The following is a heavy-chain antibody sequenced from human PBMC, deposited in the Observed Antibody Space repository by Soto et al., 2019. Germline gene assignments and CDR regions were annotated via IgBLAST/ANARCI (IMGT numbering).Heavy chain of an antibody. CDR2: INAGNGKT. Sequence: QVQLVQTGAEVKKPGASVKVSCKASGYTFNSYVLHWVRQAPGQRLEWMGWINAGNGKTKYSQKLQGRLTFARDTFASTAYMELSSLRSEDTAVYYCARDNVGGELRKGKLEYWGQGTLVTVSS. CDR1: GYTFNSYV. D-gene: IGHD1-26*01. CDR3: ARDNVGGELRKGKLEY. V-gene: IGHV1-3*01. J-gene: IGHJ4*02.